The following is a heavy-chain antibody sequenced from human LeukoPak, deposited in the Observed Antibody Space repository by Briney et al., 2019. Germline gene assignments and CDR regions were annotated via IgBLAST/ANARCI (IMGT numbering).Heavy chain of an antibody. Sequence: GGSLRLSCAASGFTFSSHWMSWVRQAPGKGLEWVANIKQDGSEKYYVDSVKGRFTISRDNAKNSLYLQMNSLRAEDTAVYYCARDESDDYVWGSYRYNDYWGQGTLVTVSS. J-gene: IGHJ4*02. V-gene: IGHV3-7*01. CDR3: ARDESDDYVWGSYRYNDY. CDR2: IKQDGSEK. D-gene: IGHD3-16*02. CDR1: GFTFSSHW.